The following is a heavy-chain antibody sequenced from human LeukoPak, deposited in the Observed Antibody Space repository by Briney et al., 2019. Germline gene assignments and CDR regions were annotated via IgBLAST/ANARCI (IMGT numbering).Heavy chain of an antibody. J-gene: IGHJ4*02. CDR1: GGSISSYY. V-gene: IGHV4-59*01. Sequence: SETLSLTCTLSGGSISSYYWSWIRQPPGKGLEWIGYIYYSRSTNYNPSLKSRVTISVDTSKNQFSLKLSSVTAADTAVYYCASSIAVARFDYWGQGTLVTFSS. CDR3: ASSIAVARFDY. CDR2: IYYSRST. D-gene: IGHD6-19*01.